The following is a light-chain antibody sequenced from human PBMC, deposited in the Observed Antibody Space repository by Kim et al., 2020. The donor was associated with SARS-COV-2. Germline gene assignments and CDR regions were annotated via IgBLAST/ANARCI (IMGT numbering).Light chain of an antibody. CDR3: QAWDSSWV. CDR2: QDT. V-gene: IGLV3-1*01. J-gene: IGLJ3*02. Sequence: SYELTQPPSVSVSPGQTASITCSGDKLGDKYASWYQQKPGQSPVLVIYQDTKRPSGIPERFSGSNSGNTATLTISGTQAMDEADYYCQAWDSSWVFGGGTQLTVL. CDR1: KLGDKY.